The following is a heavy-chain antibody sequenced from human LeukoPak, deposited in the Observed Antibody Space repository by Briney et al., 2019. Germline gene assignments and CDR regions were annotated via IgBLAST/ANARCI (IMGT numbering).Heavy chain of an antibody. CDR1: GGTFSSYA. V-gene: IGHV1-69*04. J-gene: IGHJ4*02. Sequence: SVKVSCKASGGTFSSYAISWVRQAPGQGLEWMGRIIPILGIANYAQKFQGRVTITADKSTSTAYMELSGLRSEGTAVYYCARYYDSSGYLEDYWGQGTLVTVSS. CDR3: ARYYDSSGYLEDY. D-gene: IGHD3-22*01. CDR2: IIPILGIA.